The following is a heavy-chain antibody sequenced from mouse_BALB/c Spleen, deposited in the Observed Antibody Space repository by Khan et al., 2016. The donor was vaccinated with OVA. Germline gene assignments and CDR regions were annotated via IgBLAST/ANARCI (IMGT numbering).Heavy chain of an antibody. D-gene: IGHD3-1*01. CDR1: GYIFIDYN. J-gene: IGHJ3*01. CDR2: ISPGSGNT. V-gene: IGHV1-77*01. CDR3: AREWGYWFPY. Sequence: QVQLKQSGTELARPGASVKLSCKASGYIFIDYNINWVKQRTGQGPEWIGEISPGSGNTYYNEKFKGKATLTADKSSSTAYMQLSSLTSEDSAVYFCAREWGYWFPYWGQGTLVTVSA.